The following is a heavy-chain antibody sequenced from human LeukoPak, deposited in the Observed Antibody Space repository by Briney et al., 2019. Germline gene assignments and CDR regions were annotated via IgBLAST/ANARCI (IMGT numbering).Heavy chain of an antibody. CDR2: IYHSGST. Sequence: PSETLSLTCAVSGYSISSGYYWGWIRQPPGKGLEWIGSIYHSGSTYYNPSLKSRVTISVDTSKNQFSLKLSSVTAPDTAVYYCARHRALRLNLDYWGQGTLVTVSS. J-gene: IGHJ4*02. V-gene: IGHV4-38-2*01. CDR1: GYSISSGYY. CDR3: ARHRALRLNLDY.